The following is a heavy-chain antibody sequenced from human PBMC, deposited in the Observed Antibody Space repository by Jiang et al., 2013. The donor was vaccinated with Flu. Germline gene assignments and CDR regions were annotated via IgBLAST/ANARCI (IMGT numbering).Heavy chain of an antibody. CDR1: GDSVSSKHAA. CDR3: SRARAEYSATLVRIAFYYYAMDV. Sequence: GLVKPSQTLSLTCDISGDSVSSKHAAWNWIRQSPSRGLEWLGRTFYRSKWFSDYAVSVKSRMTINPDTSKNQFSLQLNSVTPEDTAVYYCSRARAEYSATLVRIAFYYYAMDVWGQGDPRSPSP. J-gene: IGHJ6*02. D-gene: IGHD1-26*01. V-gene: IGHV6-1*01. CDR2: TFYRSKWFS.